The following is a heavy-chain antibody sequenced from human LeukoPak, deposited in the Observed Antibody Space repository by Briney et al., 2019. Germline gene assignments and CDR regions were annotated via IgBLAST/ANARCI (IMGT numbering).Heavy chain of an antibody. V-gene: IGHV4-39*01. CDR2: IYYSGST. J-gene: IGHJ5*02. CDR1: GGSISSSSYY. CDR3: ARAVAGTGRYIRRNNWFDP. Sequence: SETLSLTCTVSGGSISSSSYYWGWIRQPPGKGLEWIGSIYYSGSTYYNPSLKSRVTISVDTSKNQFSLKLSSVTAADTAVYYCARAVAGTGRYIRRNNWFDPWGQGTLVTVSS. D-gene: IGHD6-19*01.